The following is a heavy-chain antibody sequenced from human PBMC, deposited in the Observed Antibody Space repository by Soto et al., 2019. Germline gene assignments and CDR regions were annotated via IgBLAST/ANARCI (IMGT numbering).Heavy chain of an antibody. CDR1: GFNFAVFG. CDR2: LSYEGSEE. V-gene: IGHV3-30*03. CDR3: ALTRRSSLLEVAGPGFEY. J-gene: IGHJ4*02. D-gene: IGHD6-19*01. Sequence: GGSLRLSCAASGFNFAVFGMHWVRQAPGKGLEWLSVLSYEGSEEYYADSVRGRFTISRDNSKNTLFLQMDSLRVDDTGVYYCALTRRSSLLEVAGPGFEYWGQGTLVTVSS.